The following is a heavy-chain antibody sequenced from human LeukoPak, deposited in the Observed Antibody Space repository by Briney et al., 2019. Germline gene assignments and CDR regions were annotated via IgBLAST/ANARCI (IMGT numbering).Heavy chain of an antibody. CDR1: GGSISSSNW. CDR3: ARDRKDYDILTGYYRRSRYYYYGMDA. Sequence: SETLSLTCAVSGGSISSSNWWSWVRQPPGKGLEWIGEIYHSGSTNYNPSLKSRVTISVDKSKNQFSLKLSSVTAADTAVYYCARDRKDYDILTGYYRRSRYYYYGMDAWGKGTTVTVSS. V-gene: IGHV4-4*02. J-gene: IGHJ6*04. D-gene: IGHD3-9*01. CDR2: IYHSGST.